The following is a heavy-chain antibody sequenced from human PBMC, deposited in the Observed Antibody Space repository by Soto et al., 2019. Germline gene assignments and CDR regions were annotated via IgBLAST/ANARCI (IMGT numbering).Heavy chain of an antibody. D-gene: IGHD6-19*01. CDR2: TYYRSKWYN. J-gene: IGHJ4*02. CDR1: GDSVSSNSAA. CDR3: ARGPAVAGMGGPLATY. Sequence: SQTLSLTCAISGDSVSSNSAAWNWIRQSPSRGLEWLGRTYYRSKWYNDYAVSVKSRITINPDTSKNQFSLQLNSVTPEDTAVYYCARGPAVAGMGGPLATYWGQGTLVTVSS. V-gene: IGHV6-1*01.